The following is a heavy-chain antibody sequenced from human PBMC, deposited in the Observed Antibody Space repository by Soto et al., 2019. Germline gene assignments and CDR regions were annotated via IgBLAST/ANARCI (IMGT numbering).Heavy chain of an antibody. V-gene: IGHV4-34*01. CDR1: GGSFSGYY. CDR3: ARGARLNYSSSRYDY. D-gene: IGHD6-6*01. Sequence: SETLSLTCAVYGGSFSGYYWSWIRQPPGKGLEWIGEINHSGSTNYNPSLKSRVTISVDTSKNQFSLKLSSVTAADTAVYYCARGARLNYSSSRYDYWGQGTLVTVSS. J-gene: IGHJ4*02. CDR2: INHSGST.